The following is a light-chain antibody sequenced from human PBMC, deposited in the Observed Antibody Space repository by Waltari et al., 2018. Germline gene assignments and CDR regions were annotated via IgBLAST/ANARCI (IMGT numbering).Light chain of an antibody. J-gene: IGLJ3*02. CDR2: HLN. Sequence: QSALTQPASVSGSPGQSITISCTGTRNDVGIYTYLSWYQQHPGKAPKLIIYHLNNRPSGVSNRFSGSKSGNTASLTISGLQAEDEADYYCSSYASSLTLVFGGGTKLTVL. CDR3: SSYASSLTLV. V-gene: IGLV2-14*03. CDR1: RNDVGIYTY.